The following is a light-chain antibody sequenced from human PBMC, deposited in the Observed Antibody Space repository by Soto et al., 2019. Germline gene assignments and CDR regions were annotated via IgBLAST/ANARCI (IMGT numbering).Light chain of an antibody. CDR1: QSVSSNY. V-gene: IGKV3-20*01. J-gene: IGKJ4*01. CDR2: GAS. Sequence: EIVLTQSPGTLSLSPGERATLSCRASQSVSSNYLAWYQQKPGQAPRLLIYGASSRATGIPDRFIGSGSGTDFTLIISRLEPEDFAVYYCQQYGGSPRVTFGGGTKVEIK. CDR3: QQYGGSPRVT.